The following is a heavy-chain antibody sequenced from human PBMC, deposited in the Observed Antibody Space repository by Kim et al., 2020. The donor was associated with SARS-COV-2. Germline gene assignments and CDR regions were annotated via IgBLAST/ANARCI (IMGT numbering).Heavy chain of an antibody. CDR1: GFTFSSYW. J-gene: IGHJ6*02. V-gene: IGHV3-7*01. D-gene: IGHD5-12*01. Sequence: GGSLTLSCAASGFTFSSYWMSWVRQAPGKGLEWVANIKQDGSEKYYVDSLKGRFTISRDNAKNSLYLQMNSLRAEDTAVYYCAREGDGYNFPYYYGMDVWGQGTTVTVSS. CDR2: IKQDGSEK. CDR3: AREGDGYNFPYYYGMDV.